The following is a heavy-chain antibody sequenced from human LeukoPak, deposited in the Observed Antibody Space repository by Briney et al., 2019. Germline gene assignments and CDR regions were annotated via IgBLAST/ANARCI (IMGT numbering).Heavy chain of an antibody. V-gene: IGHV3-74*01. Sequence: GGSLRLSCAASGFTFISYGMQWVRQAPGKGLVWVSRINTDGSSTSYADSVKGRFTVSRDNAKSTLYLQVNSLRAEDTAVYFCTRELPREVTLDYWGQGTLVTVSS. CDR2: INTDGSST. J-gene: IGHJ4*01. CDR1: GFTFISYG. CDR3: TRELPREVTLDY. D-gene: IGHD2-21*02.